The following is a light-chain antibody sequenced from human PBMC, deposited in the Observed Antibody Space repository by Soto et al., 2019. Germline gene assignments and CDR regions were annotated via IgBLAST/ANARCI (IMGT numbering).Light chain of an antibody. CDR1: SSDVGGYNY. CDR3: SSYTSSSTPV. J-gene: IGLJ2*01. V-gene: IGLV2-14*01. CDR2: EVS. Sequence: QSALTQPASVSGSPGQSITISCTGTSSDVGGYNYVSWYQQHPDKAPKLMIYEVSNRPSGVSNRFSGSKSGNTASLIISGLQAEDEADYYCSSYTSSSTPVFGGGTQLTVL.